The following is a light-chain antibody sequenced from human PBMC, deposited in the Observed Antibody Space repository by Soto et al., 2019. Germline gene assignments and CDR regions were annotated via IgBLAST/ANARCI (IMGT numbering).Light chain of an antibody. Sequence: DIVMTQSSDSLAVSLGERATINCKSSQSVLYSSNNKNYLAWYQQKPGQPPKLLIYWASTRESGVPDRFSGSGSGTDFTLTISSLQAEDVAVYYCQQYYSSPYTIGQGTKLEIK. V-gene: IGKV4-1*01. CDR1: QSVLYSSNNKNY. J-gene: IGKJ2*01. CDR2: WAS. CDR3: QQYYSSPYT.